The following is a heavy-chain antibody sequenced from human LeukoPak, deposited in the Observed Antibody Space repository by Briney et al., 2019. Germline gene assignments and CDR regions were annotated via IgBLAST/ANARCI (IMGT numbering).Heavy chain of an antibody. CDR2: ISGSGGNT. J-gene: IGHJ6*02. CDR1: GFTFSSYA. Sequence: HPGGSLRLSCAASGFTFSSYAMSWVRQAPVKGLEWVSAISGSGGNTYFADSVKGRFTISRDNSKNTLYLQMNSLRAEDTALYYCARALWSGHIYYGMDVWGQGTTVTVSS. V-gene: IGHV3-23*01. CDR3: ARALWSGHIYYGMDV. D-gene: IGHD3-10*01.